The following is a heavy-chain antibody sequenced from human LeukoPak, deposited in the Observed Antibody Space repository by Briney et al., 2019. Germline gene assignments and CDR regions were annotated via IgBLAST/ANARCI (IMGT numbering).Heavy chain of an antibody. Sequence: SETLSLTCTVSGGSISSYYWSWIRQPPGKGLEWIGYIYHSGSANYNPSLKSRVTISVDTSKNRFSLKLSSVTAADTAVYYCARRRGDFWSDYYAFDYWGQGTLVTISS. CDR3: ARRRGDFWSDYYAFDY. D-gene: IGHD3-3*01. J-gene: IGHJ4*02. CDR1: GGSISSYY. V-gene: IGHV4-59*08. CDR2: IYHSGSA.